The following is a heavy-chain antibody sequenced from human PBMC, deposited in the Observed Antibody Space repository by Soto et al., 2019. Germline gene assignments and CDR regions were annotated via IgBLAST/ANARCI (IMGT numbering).Heavy chain of an antibody. CDR1: GGSISSYY. CDR3: ARSFWSARAHYADAFDI. Sequence: SETLSLTCTVSGGSISSYYWSWIRQPPGKGLEWIGYIYYSGSTNYNPSLKSRVTISVDTSKNQFSLKLSSVTAADTAVYYCARSFWSARAHYADAFDIWGQGTMVTVSS. D-gene: IGHD3-3*01. CDR2: IYYSGST. J-gene: IGHJ3*02. V-gene: IGHV4-59*08.